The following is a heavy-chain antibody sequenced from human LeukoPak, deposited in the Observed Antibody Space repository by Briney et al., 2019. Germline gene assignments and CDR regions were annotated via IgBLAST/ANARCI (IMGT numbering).Heavy chain of an antibody. CDR3: ARGRYSSSSVGWFDP. D-gene: IGHD6-6*01. J-gene: IGHJ5*02. Sequence: PSETLSLTCAVSGGSISRYYWSWIRQPPGKGLEWIGYIYYSGSTNYNPSLKSRVTISVDTSKNQFSLKLSSVTAADTAVYYCARGRYSSSSVGWFDPWGQGTLVTVSS. CDR2: IYYSGST. V-gene: IGHV4-59*01. CDR1: GGSISRYY.